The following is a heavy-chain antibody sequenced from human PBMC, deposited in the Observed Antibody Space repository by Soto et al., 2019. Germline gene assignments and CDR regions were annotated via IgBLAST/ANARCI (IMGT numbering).Heavy chain of an antibody. CDR3: ASTYSTSWYWFDP. J-gene: IGHJ5*02. V-gene: IGHV2-26*04. CDR1: GFSLSNAELG. Sequence: QVTVKESGPVLVKPTETLTLTCTVSGFSLSNAELGVSWIRQPPEKALEWLAHIFSNDEKSYSTSLKSRLTISKDTSKSQVVLTMTNMDPVDTATYYCASTYSTSWYWFDPWGQGTLVTVSS. CDR2: IFSNDEK. D-gene: IGHD6-13*01.